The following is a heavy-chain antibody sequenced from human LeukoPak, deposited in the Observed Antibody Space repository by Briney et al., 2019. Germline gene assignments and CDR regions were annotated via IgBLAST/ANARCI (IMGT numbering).Heavy chain of an antibody. D-gene: IGHD2-2*01. CDR3: ARDSGGVVVPPDY. CDR2: ISYDGSNK. Sequence: GGSLRLSCAASGFTFSSYAMRWVRQAPGKGLEWVAVISYDGSNKYYADSVKGRFTISRDNSKNTLYLQMNSLRAEDTAVYYCARDSGGVVVPPDYWGQGTLVTVSS. CDR1: GFTFSSYA. V-gene: IGHV3-30-3*01. J-gene: IGHJ4*02.